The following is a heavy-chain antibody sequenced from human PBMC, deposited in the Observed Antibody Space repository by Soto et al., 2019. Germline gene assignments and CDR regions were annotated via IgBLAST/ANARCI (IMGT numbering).Heavy chain of an antibody. Sequence: SETLSLTCTVSGGSISSYYWSWIRQPPGKGLEWIGYIYYSGSTNYNPSLKSRVTISVDTSKNQFSLKLSSVTAADTAVYYCAVNRGYSYGYPFDYWGQGTLVTVS. CDR2: IYYSGST. D-gene: IGHD5-18*01. CDR1: GGSISSYY. J-gene: IGHJ4*02. CDR3: AVNRGYSYGYPFDY. V-gene: IGHV4-59*01.